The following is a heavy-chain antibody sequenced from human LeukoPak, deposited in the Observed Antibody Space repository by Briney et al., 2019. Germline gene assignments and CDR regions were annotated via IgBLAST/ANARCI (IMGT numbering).Heavy chain of an antibody. CDR3: ARGPLN. Sequence: ASVKVSCKASGYTFTSYDINWVRQAPGQGLEWMGWVNPNTGDTNYAQKFQGRVTMTRDTSITTAYMELYSLRFDDTAVYYCARGPLNWGQGTLVTVSS. CDR1: GYTFTSYD. CDR2: VNPNTGDT. J-gene: IGHJ4*02. V-gene: IGHV1-2*02.